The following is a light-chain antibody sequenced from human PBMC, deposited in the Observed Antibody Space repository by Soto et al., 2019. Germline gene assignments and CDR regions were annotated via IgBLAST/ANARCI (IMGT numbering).Light chain of an antibody. CDR1: SSDVGGYNY. Sequence: QSVLTQPRSVSGSPGQSVTISCTGSSSDVGGYNYVSWYQQHPGKAPKVMIYDVTKRPSGVPDRFSASKSGNTASLTISGLQGEDEADYYCCSYAGSYVIFGGGTKLTVL. CDR2: DVT. J-gene: IGLJ2*01. V-gene: IGLV2-11*01. CDR3: CSYAGSYVI.